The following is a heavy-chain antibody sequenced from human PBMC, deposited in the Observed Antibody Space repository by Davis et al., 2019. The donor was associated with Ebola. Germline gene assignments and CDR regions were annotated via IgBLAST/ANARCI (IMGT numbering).Heavy chain of an antibody. CDR2: VYYNGNT. D-gene: IGHD4-11*01. J-gene: IGHJ4*02. CDR1: GGSTSSYF. Sequence: SETLSLTCSVSGGSTSSYFWSWLRQPPGKGLEWIGYVYYNGNTFYNPSLRSRITVSSDTSRNQFSLRLTSVTAADTAVYYCAREGTTLTSGYFEYWGPGILVTVSS. CDR3: AREGTTLTSGYFEY. V-gene: IGHV4-59*12.